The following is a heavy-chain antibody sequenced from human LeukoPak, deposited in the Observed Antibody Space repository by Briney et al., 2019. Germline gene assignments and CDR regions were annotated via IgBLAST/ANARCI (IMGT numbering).Heavy chain of an antibody. CDR3: ARDLRTPFDY. CDR1: GGSFSGYY. CDR2: INHSGST. J-gene: IGHJ4*02. D-gene: IGHD4-17*01. Sequence: SETLSLTCAGYGGSFSGYYWSWIRQPPGKGLEWIGEINHSGSTNYNPSLKSRVTISVDTSKNQFSLKLSSVTAADTAVYYCARDLRTPFDYWGQGTLVTVSS. V-gene: IGHV4-34*01.